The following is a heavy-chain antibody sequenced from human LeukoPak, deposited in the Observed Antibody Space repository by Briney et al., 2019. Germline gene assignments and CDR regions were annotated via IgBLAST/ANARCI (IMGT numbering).Heavy chain of an antibody. D-gene: IGHD2-8*02. J-gene: IGHJ5*02. Sequence: SQTLSLTCAISGDSPSSTMAAWNWIRLYPSGGLEWLGSTYYNSRWYYDYGVSVKGRITVSADTSKNQFSLQMKSVTPDDSAGYYCATGAYCSGGGCQNWFDLWDRGT. CDR2: TYYNSRWYY. CDR3: ATGAYCSGGGCQNWFDL. V-gene: IGHV6-1*01. CDR1: GDSPSSTMAA.